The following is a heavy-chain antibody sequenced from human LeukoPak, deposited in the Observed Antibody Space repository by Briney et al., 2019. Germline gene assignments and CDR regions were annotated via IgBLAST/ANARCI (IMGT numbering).Heavy chain of an antibody. D-gene: IGHD3-10*01. CDR1: GYTFTGYY. V-gene: IGHV1-2*02. CDR3: AIDLSYYGSGSCYFDY. Sequence: GASVKVSCKASGYTFTGYYMHWMRQAPGQGPEWMGWINPNSGDTNYAQKFQGRVTMTRDTSISTAYMELSRLRSDDTAVYYCAIDLSYYGSGSCYFDYWGQGTLVTVSS. CDR2: INPNSGDT. J-gene: IGHJ4*02.